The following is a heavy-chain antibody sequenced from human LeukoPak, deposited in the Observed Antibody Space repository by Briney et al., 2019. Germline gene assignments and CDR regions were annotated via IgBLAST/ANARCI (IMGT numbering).Heavy chain of an antibody. V-gene: IGHV4-39*01. Sequence: SETLSLTCTVSGGSISGYYWGWIRQPPGKGLEWIGSIYYSGSTYYNPSLKSRVTISVDTSKNQFSLKLSSVTAADTAVYYCAISIAVAQMGGYWGQGTLVTVSS. CDR3: AISIAVAQMGGY. J-gene: IGHJ4*02. D-gene: IGHD6-19*01. CDR2: IYYSGST. CDR1: GGSISGYY.